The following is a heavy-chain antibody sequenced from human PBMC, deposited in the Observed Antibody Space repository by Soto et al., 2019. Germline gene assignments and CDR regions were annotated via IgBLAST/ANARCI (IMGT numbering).Heavy chain of an antibody. CDR2: IYYSGST. CDR1: SASISSSSYT. V-gene: IGHV4-39*01. J-gene: IGHJ4*02. CDR3: ARRHSSSFFDY. D-gene: IGHD6-13*01. Sequence: SETLSLTCTVSSASISSSSYTWGWIRQPPGKGLEWIGSIYYSGSTYYNPSLKSRVTISVDTSKNQFSLKLSSVTAADTAVYYGARRHSSSFFDYWGQGTLFTVSS.